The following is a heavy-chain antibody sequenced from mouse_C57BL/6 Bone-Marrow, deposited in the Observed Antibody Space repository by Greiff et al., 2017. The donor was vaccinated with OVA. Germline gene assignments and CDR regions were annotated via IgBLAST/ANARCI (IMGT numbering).Heavy chain of an antibody. V-gene: IGHV1-19*01. CDR1: GYTFTDYY. D-gene: IGHD2-3*01. CDR3: ARTGERWLLRFYYFDY. Sequence: EVKLQESGPVLVKPGASVKMSCKASGYTFTDYYMNWVKQSHGKSLEWIGVINPYNGGTSYNQKFKGKATLTVDKSSSTAYMELNSLTSEDSAVYYCARTGERWLLRFYYFDYWGQGTTLTVSS. CDR2: INPYNGGT. J-gene: IGHJ2*01.